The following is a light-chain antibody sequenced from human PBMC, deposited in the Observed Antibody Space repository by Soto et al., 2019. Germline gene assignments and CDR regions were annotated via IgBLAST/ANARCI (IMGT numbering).Light chain of an antibody. Sequence: QSVLTQPASVSGSPGQSITISCTGTSSDVGGYNYVSWCQHHPGKAPKLMIYDVSNRPSGVSNRFSGSKSGNTASLSISGLQPEDEADYYCSSYRTSNTRQIVCGTGTKVTVL. V-gene: IGLV2-14*03. J-gene: IGLJ1*01. CDR2: DVS. CDR3: SSYRTSNTRQIV. CDR1: SSDVGGYNY.